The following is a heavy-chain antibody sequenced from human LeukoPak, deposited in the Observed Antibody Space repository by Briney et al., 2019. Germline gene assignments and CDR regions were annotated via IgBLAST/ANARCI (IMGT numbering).Heavy chain of an antibody. CDR3: ARGGGLDV. V-gene: IGHV3-7*03. CDR1: GFTFSTSW. CDR2: IKQDGSEK. J-gene: IGHJ6*02. Sequence: GGSLRLSCAISGFTFSTSWMSWVRQAPGKGLEWVANIKQDGSEKYYVDSVKGRFTISRDNAKNSLYLQMSNLRAEDTAVYFCARGGGLDVWGQGATVTVSS. D-gene: IGHD3-16*01.